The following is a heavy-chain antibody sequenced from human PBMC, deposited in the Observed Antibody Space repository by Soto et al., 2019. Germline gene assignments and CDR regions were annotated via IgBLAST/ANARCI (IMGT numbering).Heavy chain of an antibody. J-gene: IGHJ6*02. D-gene: IGHD2-15*01. CDR2: IYYSGST. V-gene: IGHV4-59*01. Sequence: QVQLQESGPGLVKPSETLSLTCTVSGGSISSYYWSWIRQPPGKGLEWIGYIYYSGSTNYNPSLKSRVTISVDTSKNQFSLKLSSVTAADTAVYYCARAPLIDYYYYYGMDVWGQGTTVTVSS. CDR3: ARAPLIDYYYYYGMDV. CDR1: GGSISSYY.